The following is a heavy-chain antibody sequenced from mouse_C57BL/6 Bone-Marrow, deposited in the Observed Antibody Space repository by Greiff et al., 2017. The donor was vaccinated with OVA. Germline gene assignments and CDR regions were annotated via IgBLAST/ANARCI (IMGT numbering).Heavy chain of an antibody. J-gene: IGHJ4*01. D-gene: IGHD2-4*01. CDR1: GYTFTSYW. CDR2: INPSSGYT. V-gene: IGHV1-7*01. CDR3: ARAPYDYDGGAYAMDY. Sequence: QVQLQQSGAELAKPGASVKLSCKASGYTFTSYWMHWVKQRPGQGLEWIGYINPSSGYTKYNQKFKDKATLTADKSSSTAYMQLSRLTYEDSAVYYCARAPYDYDGGAYAMDYWGQGTSVTVSS.